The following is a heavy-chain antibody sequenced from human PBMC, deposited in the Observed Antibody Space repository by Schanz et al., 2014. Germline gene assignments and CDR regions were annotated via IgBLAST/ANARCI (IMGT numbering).Heavy chain of an antibody. CDR3: AKGRTVWSGSDRKYYFDY. Sequence: DVQLAESGGGLVQPGGSLRLSCAASGITFSDYAMSWVRQAPGKGLEWVSTIASGGSHTFYADSVTGRFTISGDNSKNTLFLQMNSLRVEDTAIYYCAKGRTVWSGSDRKYYFDYWGQGTLVTVSS. V-gene: IGHV3-23*04. CDR2: IASGGSHT. D-gene: IGHD1-26*01. CDR1: GITFSDYA. J-gene: IGHJ4*02.